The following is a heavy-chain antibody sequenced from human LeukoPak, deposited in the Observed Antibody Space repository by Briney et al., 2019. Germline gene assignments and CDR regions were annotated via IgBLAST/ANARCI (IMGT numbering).Heavy chain of an antibody. Sequence: GGSLRLSCAASGFTFSHAWMSWVRQAPGKGLEWVGRIKSKTEGETTDYAAPVKGRFTISRDDSKNTLYLQMNSLRAGDTAVYYCARDGGVVPAAQPYYYYYYMDVWGKGTTVTVSS. V-gene: IGHV3-15*01. CDR2: IKSKTEGETT. CDR3: ARDGGVVPAAQPYYYYYYMDV. D-gene: IGHD2-2*01. J-gene: IGHJ6*03. CDR1: GFTFSHAW.